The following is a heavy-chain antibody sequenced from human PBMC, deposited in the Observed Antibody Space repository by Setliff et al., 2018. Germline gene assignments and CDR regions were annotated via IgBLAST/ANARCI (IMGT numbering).Heavy chain of an antibody. CDR3: ARDNPIVGATDY. CDR1: GGSMPSGNYY. CDR2: IHGSGGT. Sequence: SETLSLTCSVSGGSMPSGNYYWNWIRQPAGKGLEWIGRIHGSGGTNYNPSLKSRVTISVDTPKNQFSLTVRSVTAADTALYFCARDNPIVGATDYWGQGVLVTVSS. V-gene: IGHV4-61*02. D-gene: IGHD1-26*01. J-gene: IGHJ4*02.